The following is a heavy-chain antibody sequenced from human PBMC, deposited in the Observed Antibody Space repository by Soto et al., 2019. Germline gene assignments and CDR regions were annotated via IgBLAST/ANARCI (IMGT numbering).Heavy chain of an antibody. CDR1: GGSISSTSHY. J-gene: IGHJ4*02. D-gene: IGHD2-15*01. CDR2: IYYSGST. CDR3: ARGNCSGGSCYDY. V-gene: IGHV4-39*01. Sequence: QLQLQESGPGLVKPSETLSLTCTVSGGSISSTSHYWGWIRQPPGKGLEWFGMIYYSGSTYYNPSLQSRVTMSVDTSKNQFSLKLTSVTAADTAVYYCARGNCSGGSCYDYWGQGALVTVSS.